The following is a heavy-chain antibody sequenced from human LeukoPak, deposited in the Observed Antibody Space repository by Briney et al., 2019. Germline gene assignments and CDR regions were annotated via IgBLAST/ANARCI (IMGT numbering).Heavy chain of an antibody. CDR3: ARGQDSSPHYYYYYMDV. V-gene: IGHV4-34*01. J-gene: IGHJ6*03. CDR1: GGSFSGNY. Sequence: SETLSLTCAVYGGSFSGNYWSWIRQPPGKGLEWIGEINHSGSTNYNPSLKSRVTISGDTFKNQFSLKLSSVTAADTAVYYCARGQDSSPHYYYYYMDVWGKGTTVTVSS. D-gene: IGHD6-19*01. CDR2: INHSGST.